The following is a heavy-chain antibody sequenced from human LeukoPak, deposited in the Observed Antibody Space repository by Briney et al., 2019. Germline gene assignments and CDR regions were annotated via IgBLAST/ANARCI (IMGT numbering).Heavy chain of an antibody. V-gene: IGHV3-30*04. Sequence: PGGSLRLSCAASGLTFSSYAMHWVRQAPGKGLEWVAVISYDGSNKYYADSVKGRFTISRDNSKNTLYLQMNSLRAEDTAVYYCARDKEQLVHSRFDYWGQGTLVTVSS. J-gene: IGHJ4*02. D-gene: IGHD6-6*01. CDR1: GLTFSSYA. CDR3: ARDKEQLVHSRFDY. CDR2: ISYDGSNK.